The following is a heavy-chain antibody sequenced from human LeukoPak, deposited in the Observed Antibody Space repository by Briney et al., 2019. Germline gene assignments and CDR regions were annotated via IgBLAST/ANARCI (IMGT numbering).Heavy chain of an antibody. V-gene: IGHV1-69*05. D-gene: IGHD2-8*01. Sequence: ASVKVSCKASGGTFSSYAISWVRQAPGQGLEWMGRIIPIFGTANYAQKFQGRVTITTDESTSTAYVELSSLRSEDTAVYYCARDLKVYSQGFDPWGQGTLVTVSS. J-gene: IGHJ5*02. CDR1: GGTFSSYA. CDR3: ARDLKVYSQGFDP. CDR2: IIPIFGTA.